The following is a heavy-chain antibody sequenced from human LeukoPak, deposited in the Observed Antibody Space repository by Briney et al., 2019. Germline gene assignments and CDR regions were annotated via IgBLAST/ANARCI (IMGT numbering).Heavy chain of an antibody. J-gene: IGHJ4*02. V-gene: IGHV3-48*03. Sequence: GGSLRLSCAASGFTFSSYEMNWVRRAPGKGLEWVSYISRSGSTIYYADSVKGRFTISRDKAKNSLYLQMNSLRAEDTAVYYCARQDPSDSSTYPYKPLDYWGQGTLVTVSS. CDR2: ISRSGSTI. D-gene: IGHD3-22*01. CDR3: ARQDPSDSSTYPYKPLDY. CDR1: GFTFSSYE.